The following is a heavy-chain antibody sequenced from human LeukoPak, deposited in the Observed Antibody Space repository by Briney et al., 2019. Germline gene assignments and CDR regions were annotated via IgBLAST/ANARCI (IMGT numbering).Heavy chain of an antibody. D-gene: IGHD1-26*01. V-gene: IGHV3-21*01. Sequence: VKLGGSLRLSCAASGFTFSSYSMNWVRQAPGKGLEWVSSISSSSSYIYYADSVKGRFTISRDNAKNSLYLQMNSLRAEDTAVYYCARDPYSGSYYFDYWGQGTLVTVSS. J-gene: IGHJ4*02. CDR3: ARDPYSGSYYFDY. CDR1: GFTFSSYS. CDR2: ISSSSSYI.